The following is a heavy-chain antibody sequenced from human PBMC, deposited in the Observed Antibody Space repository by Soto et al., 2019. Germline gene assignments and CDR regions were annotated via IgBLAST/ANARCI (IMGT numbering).Heavy chain of an antibody. J-gene: IGHJ6*03. CDR3: ARVSGYDYYYYYYMDV. V-gene: IGHV1-8*01. CDR1: GYTFTSYD. D-gene: IGHD5-12*01. Sequence: GASVKVSCKASGYTFTSYDINWVRQATGQGLEWMGWMNPNSGNTGYAQKFQGRVTMTRNTSISTAYMELSSLRSEDTAVYYCARVSGYDYYYYYYMDVWGKGTTVTVSS. CDR2: MNPNSGNT.